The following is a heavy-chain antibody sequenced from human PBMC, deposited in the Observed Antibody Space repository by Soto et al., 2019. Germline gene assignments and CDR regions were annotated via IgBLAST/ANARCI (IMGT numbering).Heavy chain of an antibody. V-gene: IGHV3-15*07. CDR1: GFTFTKAW. D-gene: IGHD2-21*02. CDR2: IKSKTDGGTK. Sequence: EVQLVESGGGFVKPGGSLRLSCAASGFTFTKAWMNWVRQVPGKGLEWVGRIKSKTDGGTKDYAAPGKGRFTTSRDDDENTMYLQMNSLTSEDTGVYSCTTELEGRTAPAGGRWGQGTLVTVSS. J-gene: IGHJ4*02. CDR3: TTELEGRTAPAGGR.